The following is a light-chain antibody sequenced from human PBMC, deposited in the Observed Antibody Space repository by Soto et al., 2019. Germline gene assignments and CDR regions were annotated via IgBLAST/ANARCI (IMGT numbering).Light chain of an antibody. V-gene: IGLV2-14*01. CDR1: NSDVGGYNY. CDR3: SSYAGSSTG. CDR2: DVS. J-gene: IGLJ1*01. Sequence: QSVLTQPASVSGSPGQSITISCTGTNSDVGGYNYVAWYQQHAGKAPKLMMYDVSNRPSGVSNRFSGSKSGNTASPTISGLQAEDEADYYCSSYAGSSTGFGTGTKVTVL.